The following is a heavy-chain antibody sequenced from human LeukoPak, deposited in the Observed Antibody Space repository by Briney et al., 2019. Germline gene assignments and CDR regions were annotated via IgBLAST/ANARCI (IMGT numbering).Heavy chain of an antibody. Sequence: PSETLSLTCTVSGGSINRSSYYWGWIRQSLGKGLEWIVRTYASGGSDYNPSLKRRVTMSVDTSKNQFSLKLSSVTAADTAVYYCARDGVTGTTSDYFDFWGQGSLVTVSS. CDR1: GGSINRSSYY. V-gene: IGHV4-39*07. CDR3: ARDGVTGTTSDYFDF. J-gene: IGHJ4*02. D-gene: IGHD1-7*01. CDR2: TYASGGS.